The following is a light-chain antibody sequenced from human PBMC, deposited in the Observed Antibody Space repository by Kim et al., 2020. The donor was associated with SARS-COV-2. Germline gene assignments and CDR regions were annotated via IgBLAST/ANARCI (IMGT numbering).Light chain of an antibody. J-gene: IGLJ3*02. CDR2: RDS. V-gene: IGLV3-9*01. Sequence: YELTQPLSVSVALGQTARITCGGNNIGSKNVHWYQQKPGQAPVLVIYRDSNRPSGIPERFSGSNSGNTATLTISRAQAGDEADYYCQVWDSSYWVFGGGT. CDR1: NIGSKN. CDR3: QVWDSSYWV.